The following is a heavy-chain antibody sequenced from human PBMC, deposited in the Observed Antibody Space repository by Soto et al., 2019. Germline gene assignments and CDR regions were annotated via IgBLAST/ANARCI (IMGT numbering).Heavy chain of an antibody. CDR1: GGTFSSYA. CDR3: ATRGIAVAGTEYYYYGMDV. Sequence: SVKVSCKASGGTFSSYAISWVRQAPGQGLEWMGGIIPIFGTANYAQKFQGRVTITADESTSTAYMELSSLRSEDTAVYYCATRGIAVAGTEYYYYGMDVWGQGTTVTVSS. V-gene: IGHV1-69*13. CDR2: IIPIFGTA. D-gene: IGHD6-19*01. J-gene: IGHJ6*02.